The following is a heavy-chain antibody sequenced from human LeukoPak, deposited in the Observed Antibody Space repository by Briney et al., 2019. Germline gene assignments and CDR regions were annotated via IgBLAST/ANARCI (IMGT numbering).Heavy chain of an antibody. CDR3: ARGAGGPAVAATRAFDY. Sequence: GGSLRLSCAASGFTFSDYYMSWIRQAPGKGLEWVSYISSSSSYTNYADSVKGRFTISRDNPKNSLDLQMNSLRAEDTAVYYCARGAGGPAVAATRAFDYWGQGTLVTVSS. CDR1: GFTFSDYY. D-gene: IGHD2-15*01. V-gene: IGHV3-11*05. CDR2: ISSSSSYT. J-gene: IGHJ4*02.